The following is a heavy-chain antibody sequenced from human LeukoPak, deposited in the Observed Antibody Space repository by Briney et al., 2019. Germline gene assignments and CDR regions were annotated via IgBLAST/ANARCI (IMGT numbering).Heavy chain of an antibody. CDR1: GFTFSNYG. CDR3: AKDEGYGSGSYPH. V-gene: IGHV3-30*18. D-gene: IGHD3-10*01. Sequence: GGSLRLSCAASGFTFSNYGMHWVRQAPGKGLEWVAVIAYDGSNIHFADSVKGRFTISRDNSKNTLYLQMNSLRAEDTAVYYCAKDEGYGSGSYPHWGQGTLVTVSS. J-gene: IGHJ4*02. CDR2: IAYDGSNI.